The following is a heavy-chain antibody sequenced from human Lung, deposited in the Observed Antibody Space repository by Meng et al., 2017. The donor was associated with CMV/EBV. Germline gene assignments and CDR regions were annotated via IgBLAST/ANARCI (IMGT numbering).Heavy chain of an antibody. D-gene: IGHD6-13*01. CDR1: GYTFTGYY. J-gene: IGHJ4*02. Sequence: KACGYTFTGYYMHWVRQAPGQGLEWMGWINPNSGGTNYAQKFQGRVTMTRDTSVSTAYMELSRLRSDDTAVYYCARMRHSSSWTFFDYWGQGTLVTVSS. CDR3: ARMRHSSSWTFFDY. V-gene: IGHV1-2*02. CDR2: INPNSGGT.